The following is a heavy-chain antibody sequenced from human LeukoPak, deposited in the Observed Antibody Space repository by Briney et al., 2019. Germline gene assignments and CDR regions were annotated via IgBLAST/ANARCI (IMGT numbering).Heavy chain of an antibody. J-gene: IGHJ4*02. CDR2: ISSSGSTI. CDR1: GFTFSSYE. CDR3: ARGAPAAFDY. D-gene: IGHD2-2*01. Sequence: GGSLRLSCAASGFTFSSYEMNWVRQAPGKGLEWVSYISSSGSTIYYADSVKGRFTISRDNSKNTLYLQMNSLRAEDTAVYYCARGAPAAFDYWGQGTLVTVSS. V-gene: IGHV3-48*03.